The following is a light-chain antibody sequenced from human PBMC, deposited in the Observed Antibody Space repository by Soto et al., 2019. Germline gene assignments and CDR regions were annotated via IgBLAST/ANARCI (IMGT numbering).Light chain of an antibody. J-gene: IGLJ1*01. Sequence: QSALAQPRLVSGAPGQSVTISCTGTSIDVGGYNYVSWYQQHPGKAPKLMIYDVSKRPSGVPDRFSGSKSGNTASLTISGLQADDEADYYCCSYAGSSFVFGTGTKVNVL. V-gene: IGLV2-11*01. CDR3: CSYAGSSFV. CDR2: DVS. CDR1: SIDVGGYNY.